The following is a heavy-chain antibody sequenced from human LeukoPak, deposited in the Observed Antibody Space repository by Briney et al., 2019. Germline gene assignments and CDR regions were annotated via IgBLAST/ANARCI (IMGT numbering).Heavy chain of an antibody. CDR1: GFTFSTYA. V-gene: IGHV3-23*01. D-gene: IGHD3-16*02. CDR2: LSPSGGIT. J-gene: IGHJ3*01. CDR3: AKDIQLST. Sequence: GGSLRLSCAASGFTFSTYAMSWVRQAPGKGLEWVSALSPSGGITYYEDSVKGRFTISRDNSENTLSLQMNSLRVEDTARYYCAKDIQLSTWGLGTMVTVSS.